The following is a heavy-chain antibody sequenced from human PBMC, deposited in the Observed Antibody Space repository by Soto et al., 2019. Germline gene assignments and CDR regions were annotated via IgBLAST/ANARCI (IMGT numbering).Heavy chain of an antibody. V-gene: IGHV1-2*04. CDR1: GYTFTGYY. CDR2: INPNSGGT. J-gene: IGHJ6*03. Sequence: GASVKVSCKASGYTFTGYYMDWGRQAPGQGLEWMGWINPNSGGTNYAQKFQGWVTMTRDTSISTAYMELSRLRSDDTAVYYCASGPSSIAAKYRGHMAVWGKGTTVTVSS. CDR3: ASGPSSIAAKYRGHMAV. D-gene: IGHD6-6*01.